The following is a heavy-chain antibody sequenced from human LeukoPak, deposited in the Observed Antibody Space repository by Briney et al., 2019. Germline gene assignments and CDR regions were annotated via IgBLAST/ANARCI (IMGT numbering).Heavy chain of an antibody. Sequence: GASVRVSCKPSGYIFTSNSITWVRQASGQQLEWTGWISTFNGYTKYAQNLQGRITMTRDTSTRTVYLEMRNLRSDDTAVYFCARGEFYYDLWGQGTLVTVSS. CDR3: ARGEFYYDL. V-gene: IGHV1-18*04. D-gene: IGHD3-16*01. CDR1: GYIFTSNS. CDR2: ISTFNGYT. J-gene: IGHJ4*02.